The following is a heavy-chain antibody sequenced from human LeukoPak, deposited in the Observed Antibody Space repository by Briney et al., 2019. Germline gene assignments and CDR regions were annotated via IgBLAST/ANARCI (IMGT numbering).Heavy chain of an antibody. V-gene: IGHV3-48*03. J-gene: IGHJ4*02. CDR1: GFTFSSYE. CDR2: ITSSGSTV. CDR3: ARMDTVMVTDLSFDY. Sequence: GGSLRLSCPASGFTFSSYEMNWVRQAPGKGLEWVSYITSSGSTVYYADSVKGRFTTSRDNAKNSLYLQMNSLRAEDTAVYYCARMDTVMVTDLSFDYWGQGTLVTVSS. D-gene: IGHD5-18*01.